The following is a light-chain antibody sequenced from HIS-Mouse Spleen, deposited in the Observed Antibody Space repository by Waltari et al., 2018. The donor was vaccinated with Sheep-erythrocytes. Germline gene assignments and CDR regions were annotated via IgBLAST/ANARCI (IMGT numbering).Light chain of an antibody. V-gene: IGLV3-1*01. CDR1: NWGKNY. CDR2: QDS. J-gene: IGLJ1*01. CDR3: CSYAGSYTYV. Sequence: SFDLPRPPPVSFSPGRPATTTSPGINWGKNYACWYQQKPGQSPVLVIYQDSKRPSGIPERFSGSNSGNTATLTISGTQAEDEADYYCCSYAGSYTYVFGTGTKVTVL.